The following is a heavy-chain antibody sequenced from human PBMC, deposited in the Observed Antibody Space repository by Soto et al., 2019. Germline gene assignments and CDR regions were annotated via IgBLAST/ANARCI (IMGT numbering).Heavy chain of an antibody. D-gene: IGHD3-16*01. CDR3: ARLIGNSWLDS. Sequence: GGSLRLSCAASGFTFSSYSMVWVRQAPEKGLEWVSSIGGSSGHIYYADSLKGRFTISRDTSNNQLSLQLNSVTPDDTAVYYCARLIGNSWLDSWGQGTLVTVSS. CDR1: GFTFSSYS. J-gene: IGHJ5*01. CDR2: IGGSSGHI. V-gene: IGHV3-21*01.